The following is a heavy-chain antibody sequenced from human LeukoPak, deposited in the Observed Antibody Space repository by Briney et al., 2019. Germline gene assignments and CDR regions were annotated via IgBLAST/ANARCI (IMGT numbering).Heavy chain of an antibody. CDR1: RFTFSSYA. J-gene: IGHJ4*02. D-gene: IGHD3-22*01. V-gene: IGHV3-23*01. Sequence: PGGSLRLSCAASRFTFSSYAMGWVRQAPGKGLEWVSGISGSGGSTYYADSVKGRFTISRDNSKNTLYLQMNRLRAEDTAVYYCAKDPYDSSGYYAVGGYFEYWGQGTLVTVSS. CDR3: AKDPYDSSGYYAVGGYFEY. CDR2: ISGSGGST.